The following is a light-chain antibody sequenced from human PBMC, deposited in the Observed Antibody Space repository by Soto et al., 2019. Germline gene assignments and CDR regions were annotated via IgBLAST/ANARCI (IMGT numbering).Light chain of an antibody. CDR2: KGT. J-gene: IGLJ1*01. V-gene: IGLV2-23*01. CDR3: CSSAPESTYV. Sequence: QSALAQPASVSGSPGQSITISCTGTSSDVGAYDSVSWYQQHPHKAPQLIIYKGTQRPSGVSNRFSGSTSGNAASLTISGLKADDEADYFCCSSAPESTYVCGTGTKV. CDR1: SSDVGAYDS.